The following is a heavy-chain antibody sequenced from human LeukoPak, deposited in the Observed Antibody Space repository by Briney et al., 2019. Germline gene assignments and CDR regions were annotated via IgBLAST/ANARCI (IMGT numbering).Heavy chain of an antibody. CDR2: INHSGST. CDR3: AREGIVVATKGDYYYYMDV. V-gene: IGHV4-34*01. CDR1: GGSFSGYY. Sequence: SETLSLTCAVYGGSFSGYYWSWIRQPPGKGLEWIGEINHSGSTNYNPSLKSRVTISVDTSKNQFSLKLSSVTAADTAVYYCAREGIVVATKGDYYYYMDVWGKGTTVTISS. D-gene: IGHD5-12*01. J-gene: IGHJ6*03.